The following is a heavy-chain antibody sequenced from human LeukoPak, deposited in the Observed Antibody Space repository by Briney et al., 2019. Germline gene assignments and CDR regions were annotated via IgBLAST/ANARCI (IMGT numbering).Heavy chain of an antibody. J-gene: IGHJ3*02. CDR2: IKQDGSEK. V-gene: IGHV3-7*04. Sequence: GGSLRLSCAASGFTFSSYWMSWVRLAPGKGLEWVANIKQDGSEKYYVDSVKGRFTISRDNAKNSLNLQMNSLRAEDTAVYYCARGSGGYYFDAFDIWGQGTMVTVSS. CDR3: ARGSGGYYFDAFDI. CDR1: GFTFSSYW. D-gene: IGHD1-26*01.